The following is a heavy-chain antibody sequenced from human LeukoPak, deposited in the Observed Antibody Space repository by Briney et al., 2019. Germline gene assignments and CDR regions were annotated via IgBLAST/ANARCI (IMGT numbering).Heavy chain of an antibody. Sequence: GGSLKLSCAASGFTFSGSAMRWVRQASGKGLEWVGRIRRKANSYATAYAASEKGRFTISRDDSKNTAYLQMNSLKTEDTAVYYCTSRRDLLGLYAFDIWGQGTMVTVSS. CDR3: TSRRDLLGLYAFDI. V-gene: IGHV3-73*01. J-gene: IGHJ3*02. CDR1: GFTFSGSA. CDR2: IRRKANSYAT. D-gene: IGHD1-26*01.